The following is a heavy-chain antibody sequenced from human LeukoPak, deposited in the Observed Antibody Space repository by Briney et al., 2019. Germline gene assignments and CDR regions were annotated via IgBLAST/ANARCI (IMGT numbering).Heavy chain of an antibody. J-gene: IGHJ4*02. Sequence: GGSLRLSCAASGFTFSNNAMSWVSQAPGKGLEWVSATSTSGGSAYYADSVKGRFTISRDNSKNTLYLQMDSLRADDTAVYYCARYSGSYYYPPAWDLWGQGTLVNVSS. D-gene: IGHD1-26*01. V-gene: IGHV3-23*01. CDR1: GFTFSNNA. CDR2: TSTSGGSA. CDR3: ARYSGSYYYPPAWDL.